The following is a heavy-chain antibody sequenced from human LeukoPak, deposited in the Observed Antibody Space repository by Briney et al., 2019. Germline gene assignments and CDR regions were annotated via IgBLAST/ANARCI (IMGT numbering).Heavy chain of an antibody. CDR1: GGTFISYD. CDR3: ARTYLWYYDGSGYHY. V-gene: IGHV1-69*06. CDR2: IMPMFGKT. Sequence: GSSVKVSCKASGGTFISYDISWVRQAPGQGLEWMGGIMPMFGKTNYAQKFQGRVTTTADKATSTAYMELSSLRSEDTAVYYCARTYLWYYDGSGYHYWGQGTLVTVSS. D-gene: IGHD3-22*01. J-gene: IGHJ4*02.